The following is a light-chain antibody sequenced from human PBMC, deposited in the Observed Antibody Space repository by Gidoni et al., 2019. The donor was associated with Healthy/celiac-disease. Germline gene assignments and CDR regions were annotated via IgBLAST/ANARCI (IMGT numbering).Light chain of an antibody. J-gene: IGKJ1*01. V-gene: IGKV3-11*01. CDR1: QSVSSY. CDR2: DAS. Sequence: EIVLTQSPATLSLSPGERATLSCRASQSVSSYLAWYQQKPGQAPRLLIYDASNRATGIPTRFSGSESGTDFTLTISSLEPEDFAVYCCQQRSNWPRTFGQGTKVEIK. CDR3: QQRSNWPRT.